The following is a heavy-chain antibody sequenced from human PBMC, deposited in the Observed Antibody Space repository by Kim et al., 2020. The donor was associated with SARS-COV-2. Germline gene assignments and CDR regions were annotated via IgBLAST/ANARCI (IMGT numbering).Heavy chain of an antibody. CDR3: AGGAEISSSWYGGLYYYGMDV. Sequence: SETLSLTCTVSGGSISSGGYYWSWIRQHPGKGLEWIGYIYYSGSTYYNPSLKSRVTISVDTSKNQFSLKLSSVTAADTAVYYCAGGAEISSSWYGGLYYYGMDVGGQGPTVAVSS. D-gene: IGHD6-13*01. V-gene: IGHV4-31*03. CDR2: IYYSGST. J-gene: IGHJ6*02. CDR1: GGSISSGGYY.